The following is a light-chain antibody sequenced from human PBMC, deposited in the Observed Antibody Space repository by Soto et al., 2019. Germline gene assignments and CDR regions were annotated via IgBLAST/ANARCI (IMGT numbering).Light chain of an antibody. CDR1: QSISSW. V-gene: IGKV1-5*01. J-gene: IGKJ4*01. Sequence: DIQMTQSPSTLSASVGDRVTINFRASQSISSWLAWYQQKPGKAPKLLIYDASSLESGVPSRFSGSGSGTEFTLTISSLQPDDFATYYCQQYNSYLLTFGGGTKVDIK. CDR2: DAS. CDR3: QQYNSYLLT.